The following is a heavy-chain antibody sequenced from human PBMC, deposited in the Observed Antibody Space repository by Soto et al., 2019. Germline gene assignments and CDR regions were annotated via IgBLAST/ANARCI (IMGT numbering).Heavy chain of an antibody. CDR2: FDPEEGET. Sequence: QVQLVQSGAEVKKPGASVKVSCKVSGYTLTELSMHWVRQAPGKGLEWVGGFDPEEGETIYAQKFQGRVTMTEDTSTDTAYMELSSLRSEDTAVYYGAIHYYGSGSYDYWGQGTLVTVSS. D-gene: IGHD3-10*01. J-gene: IGHJ4*02. CDR3: AIHYYGSGSYDY. V-gene: IGHV1-24*01. CDR1: GYTLTELS.